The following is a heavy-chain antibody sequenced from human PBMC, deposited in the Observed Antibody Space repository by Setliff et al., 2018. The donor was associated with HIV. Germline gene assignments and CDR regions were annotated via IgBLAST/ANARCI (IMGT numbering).Heavy chain of an antibody. CDR2: IYYSGST. CDR3: ARGWSSGWYNWFDP. D-gene: IGHD6-19*01. V-gene: IGHV4-59*01. J-gene: IGHJ5*02. CDR1: GDSFTSSY. Sequence: PSETLSLTCTVSGDSFTSSYWSWIRQPPGKGLEWIGYIYYSGSTNYNPSLKSRVTMSVDTSKTQFPLQLSSVTAADTALYYCARGWSSGWYNWFDPWGQGTLVTVSS.